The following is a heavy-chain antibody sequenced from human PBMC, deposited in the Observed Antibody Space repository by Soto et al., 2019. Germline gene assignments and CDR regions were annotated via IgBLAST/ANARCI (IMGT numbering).Heavy chain of an antibody. CDR1: GFTFSSYA. D-gene: IGHD3-16*01. Sequence: QVQLVESGGGVVQPGRSLRLSCAASGFTFSSYAMHWVRQAPGKGLEWVAVISYDGSDKYYADSVKGRFTISRDHSKNSLYLQMNSLRAEDTAVYYCARGGRWLQGNDYWGQGTLVTVSS. CDR2: ISYDGSDK. J-gene: IGHJ4*02. CDR3: ARGGRWLQGNDY. V-gene: IGHV3-30-3*01.